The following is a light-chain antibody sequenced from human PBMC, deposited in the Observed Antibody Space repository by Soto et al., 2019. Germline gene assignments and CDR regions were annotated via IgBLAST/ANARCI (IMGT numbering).Light chain of an antibody. Sequence: EIVMTQSLATLSVSPGERAILSCRASQSISSNLAWYQQKPGQAPRLLIYGASTRATGIPARFSGSGSGTEFSLTVSSLQSEDFAVYYCQQYNNWPPRTFGPGTKVNIK. CDR1: QSISSN. CDR3: QQYNNWPPRT. CDR2: GAS. V-gene: IGKV3-15*01. J-gene: IGKJ3*01.